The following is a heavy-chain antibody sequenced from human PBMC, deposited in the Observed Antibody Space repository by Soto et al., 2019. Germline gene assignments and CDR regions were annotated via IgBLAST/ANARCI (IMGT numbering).Heavy chain of an antibody. J-gene: IGHJ6*02. Sequence: VASVKVSCKASGYTFTSYAMHWVRQAPGQRLEWMGWINAGNGNTKYSQKFQGRVTITRDTSASTAYMELSSLRSEDTAVYYCARESTVTTYYYYGMDVWGQGTTVTVSS. D-gene: IGHD4-4*01. V-gene: IGHV1-3*01. CDR3: ARESTVTTYYYYGMDV. CDR2: INAGNGNT. CDR1: GYTFTSYA.